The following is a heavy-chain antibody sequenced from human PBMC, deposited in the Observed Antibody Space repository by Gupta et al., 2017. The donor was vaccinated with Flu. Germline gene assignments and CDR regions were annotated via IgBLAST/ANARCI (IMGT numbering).Heavy chain of an antibody. CDR3: ARDFVGDGYLIEDY. CDR1: GFTVSSNY. J-gene: IGHJ4*02. V-gene: IGHV3-66*02. Sequence: EVQLVESGGGLVQPGGSLRLSCAASGFTVSSNYMSWVRQAPGKGLEWVSVIYSGGSTYYADSVKGRFTISRDNSKNTLYLQMNSLRAEDTAVYYCARDFVGDGYLIEDYWGQGTLVTVSS. CDR2: IYSGGST. D-gene: IGHD3-16*01.